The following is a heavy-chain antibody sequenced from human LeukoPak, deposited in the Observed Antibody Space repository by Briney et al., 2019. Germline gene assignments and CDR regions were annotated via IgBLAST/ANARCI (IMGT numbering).Heavy chain of an antibody. CDR3: ASRIAAAGGFDY. CDR2: IIPILGIA. Sequence: ASVKVSCKASGYTFTSYAMNWVRQAPGQGLEWMGRIIPILGIANYAQKFQGRVTITADKSTSTAYMELSSLRSEDTAVYYCASRIAAAGGFDYWGQGTLVTVSS. J-gene: IGHJ4*02. D-gene: IGHD6-13*01. V-gene: IGHV1-69*04. CDR1: GYTFTSYA.